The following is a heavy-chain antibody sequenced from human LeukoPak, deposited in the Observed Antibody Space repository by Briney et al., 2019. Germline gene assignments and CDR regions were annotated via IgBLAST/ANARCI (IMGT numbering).Heavy chain of an antibody. V-gene: IGHV3-30*03. J-gene: IGHJ6*02. CDR1: GFTFSSYG. D-gene: IGHD5-12*01. Sequence: PGGSLRLSCAASGFTFSSYGMHWVRQAPGKGLEWVAVTPYDGSNKYYADSVKGRFTISRDNSKNTLYLQMNSLRAEDTAVYYCARPNSGYDFVPYGMDVWGQGTTVTVSS. CDR3: ARPNSGYDFVPYGMDV. CDR2: TPYDGSNK.